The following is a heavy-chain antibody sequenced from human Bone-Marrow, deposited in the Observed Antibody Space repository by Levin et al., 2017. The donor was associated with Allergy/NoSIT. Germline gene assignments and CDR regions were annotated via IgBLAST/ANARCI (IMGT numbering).Heavy chain of an antibody. Sequence: QTLSLTCTFSGFSLSTSGMCVSWIRQPPGKALEWLARIDWDDDKYYSTSLKTRLTISKDTSKNQVVLTMTNMDPVDTATYYCAREIAVAGTSWFDPWGQGTLVTVSS. CDR1: GFSLSTSGMC. CDR3: AREIAVAGTSWFDP. J-gene: IGHJ5*02. D-gene: IGHD6-19*01. CDR2: IDWDDDK. V-gene: IGHV2-70*11.